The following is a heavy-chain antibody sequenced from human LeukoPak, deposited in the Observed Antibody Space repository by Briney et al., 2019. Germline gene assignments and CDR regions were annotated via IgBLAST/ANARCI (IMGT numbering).Heavy chain of an antibody. CDR2: IYTSGST. D-gene: IGHD2-2*01. Sequence: SETLSLTCTVSGGSMISYYWTWIRQATGKGLEWIGHIYTSGSTNYNPSLKSRVTMSVDMSKNQFSLKLRSVTAADTAVYYCARDVVAARGSFDYWGQGTLVTVSS. CDR1: GGSMISYY. CDR3: ARDVVAARGSFDY. V-gene: IGHV4-4*07. J-gene: IGHJ4*02.